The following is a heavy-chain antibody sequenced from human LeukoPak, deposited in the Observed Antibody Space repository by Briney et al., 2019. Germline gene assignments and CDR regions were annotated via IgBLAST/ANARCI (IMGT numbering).Heavy chain of an antibody. CDR2: INPNSGGT. CDR3: ARDTPMYYDFWSGKDGLDY. V-gene: IGHV1-2*02. J-gene: IGHJ4*02. CDR1: GYTFTGYY. Sequence: GASVKVSCKASGYTFTGYYMHWVRQAPGQGLEWMGWINPNSGGTNYAQKFQGRVTMTRDTSISTAYMELSRLGSDDTAVYYCARDTPMYYDFWSGKDGLDYWGQGTLVTVSS. D-gene: IGHD3-3*01.